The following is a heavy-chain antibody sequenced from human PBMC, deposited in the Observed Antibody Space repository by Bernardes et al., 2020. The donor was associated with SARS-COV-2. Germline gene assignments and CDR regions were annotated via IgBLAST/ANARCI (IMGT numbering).Heavy chain of an antibody. V-gene: IGHV3-23*01. CDR3: AKVPVPSPYYSAMDV. D-gene: IGHD4-17*01. CDR1: GLTFSAYA. J-gene: IGHJ6*02. Sequence: GGSLRLSCSASGLTFSAYAMIWVRQAPGKGLEWVSAISGSGINTHYSDTVKGRFTISRDNSKNTLYLQMDSLRADDTAIYYCAKVPVPSPYYSAMDVWGRGTSVTVSS. CDR2: ISGSGINT.